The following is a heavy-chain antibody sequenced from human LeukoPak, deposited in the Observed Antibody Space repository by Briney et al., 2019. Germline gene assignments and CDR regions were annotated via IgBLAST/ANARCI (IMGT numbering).Heavy chain of an antibody. CDR1: GYTFTSYY. J-gene: IGHJ4*02. CDR3: AREFIEYQPYLDY. V-gene: IGHV1-46*03. Sequence: ASEKVSCKASGYTFTSYYMHWVRQAPGQGLEWMGVINPSGGSTSYAQKFQGRVTMTRDTSTSTVYMELSSLRSEDTAVYYCAREFIEYQPYLDYWGQGTLVTVSS. D-gene: IGHD2-2*01. CDR2: INPSGGST.